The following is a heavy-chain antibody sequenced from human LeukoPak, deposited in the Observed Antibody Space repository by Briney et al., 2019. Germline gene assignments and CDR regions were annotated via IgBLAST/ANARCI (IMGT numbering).Heavy chain of an antibody. CDR3: ARLSYGDYEYYLDY. Sequence: PGGSLRLSCAASGFTFSDYYMSWIRQAPGKGLEWVSYISSSGSTIYYADSVKGRFTISRDNAKNSLYLQMNSLRAEDTALYYCARLSYGDYEYYLDYWGQGTLVTVSS. D-gene: IGHD4-17*01. CDR2: ISSSGSTI. J-gene: IGHJ4*02. V-gene: IGHV3-11*01. CDR1: GFTFSDYY.